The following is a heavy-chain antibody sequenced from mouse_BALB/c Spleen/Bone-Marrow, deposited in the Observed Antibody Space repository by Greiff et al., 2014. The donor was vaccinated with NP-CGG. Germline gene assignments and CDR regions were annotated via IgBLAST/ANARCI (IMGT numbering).Heavy chain of an antibody. J-gene: IGHJ4*01. Sequence: VQLQQSGPGLVAPSQSLSITCTVSGFSLTSYGVHWVRQPPGKGLEWLGVIWADGSTNYNSALMSRLSIRKDNSKSQVFLKMNSLQTDDTAMYYGARITTATGAMDYWGQGTSVTVSS. V-gene: IGHV2-9*02. CDR1: GFSLTSYG. D-gene: IGHD1-2*01. CDR2: IWADGST. CDR3: ARITTATGAMDY.